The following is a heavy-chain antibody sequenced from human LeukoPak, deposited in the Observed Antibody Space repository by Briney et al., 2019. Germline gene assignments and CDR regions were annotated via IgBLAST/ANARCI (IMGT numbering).Heavy chain of an antibody. Sequence: GGSLRLSCAASGFTFSIYSVNWVRQAPGKGLEWVSYISSSSSTIYYADSVKGRFTISRDNAKNSLYLQMNSLRAEDTAVYYCAREVIGYSYGSDYWGQGTLVTVSS. CDR1: GFTFSIYS. J-gene: IGHJ4*02. CDR2: ISSSSSTI. V-gene: IGHV3-48*01. D-gene: IGHD5-18*01. CDR3: AREVIGYSYGSDY.